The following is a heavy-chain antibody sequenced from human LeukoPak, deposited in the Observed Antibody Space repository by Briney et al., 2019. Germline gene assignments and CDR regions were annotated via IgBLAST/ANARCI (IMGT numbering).Heavy chain of an antibody. J-gene: IGHJ4*02. CDR1: GFTFSSYS. CDR3: ARGATGDRLGY. D-gene: IGHD7-27*01. Sequence: QPGGSLRLSCAASGFTFSSYSMNWVRQAPGKGLEWISYISSSSNTIYYADSVKGRFTISRDNAKNSYYLQMNSRRAEDTAVYYCARGATGDRLGYLGQGSLVTVSS. CDR2: ISSSSNTI. V-gene: IGHV3-48*01.